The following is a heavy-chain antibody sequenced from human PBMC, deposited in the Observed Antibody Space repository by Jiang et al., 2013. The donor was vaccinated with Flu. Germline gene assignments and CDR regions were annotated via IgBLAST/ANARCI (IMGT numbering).Heavy chain of an antibody. J-gene: IGHJ4*02. Sequence: SGAEVRKPGATVKISCKVSEYTFTDYYIHWVQSAPGKGLEWMGLIDPENGETVYAERFQGRVSITADTSIDTTYMELNSLRSEDTAVYYCATLCGSGSCFDHWGQGALVTVSS. CDR2: IDPENGET. D-gene: IGHD3-10*01. CDR3: ATLCGSGSCFDH. CDR1: EYTFTDYY. V-gene: IGHV1-69-2*01.